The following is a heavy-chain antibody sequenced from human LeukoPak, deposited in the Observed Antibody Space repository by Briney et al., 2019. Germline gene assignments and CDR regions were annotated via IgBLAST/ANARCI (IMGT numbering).Heavy chain of an antibody. Sequence: PGGSLRLSCAASGFTFSSYAMSWVRQAPGKGLEWVSAISGSGGSTYYADSVKGRFTISRDNSKNTLYLQVNSLRAEDTAVYYCASTYGSGSYFQPNWFDPWGQGTLVTVSS. D-gene: IGHD3-10*01. J-gene: IGHJ5*02. CDR1: GFTFSSYA. CDR3: ASTYGSGSYFQPNWFDP. CDR2: ISGSGGST. V-gene: IGHV3-23*01.